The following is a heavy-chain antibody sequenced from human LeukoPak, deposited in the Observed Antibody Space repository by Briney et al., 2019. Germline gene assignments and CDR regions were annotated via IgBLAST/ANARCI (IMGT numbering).Heavy chain of an antibody. Sequence: SETLSLTCTVSGGSISSSSYYWGWIRQPPGKGLEWIGSIYYSGSTYYNPSLKSRVTISVDTSKNQFSLKLSSVTAADTAVYYCARNTVWFGELLFDYWGQGTLVTVSS. V-gene: IGHV4-39*07. D-gene: IGHD3-10*01. CDR2: IYYSGST. CDR3: ARNTVWFGELLFDY. J-gene: IGHJ4*02. CDR1: GGSISSSSYY.